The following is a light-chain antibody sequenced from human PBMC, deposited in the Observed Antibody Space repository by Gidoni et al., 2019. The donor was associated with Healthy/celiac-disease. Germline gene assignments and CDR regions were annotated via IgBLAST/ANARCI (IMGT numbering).Light chain of an antibody. J-gene: IGKJ4*01. CDR2: DAS. CDR1: QSVSSY. Sequence: EIVLTQSPATLSLSPGERATLSSRASQSVSSYLACYQQQPGQAPRLLIYDASNRDTGIPARFSGSGSGTGFTLTIISLEPEDFAVYYCQQRSNWPPLTFGGXTKVEIK. CDR3: QQRSNWPPLT. V-gene: IGKV3-11*01.